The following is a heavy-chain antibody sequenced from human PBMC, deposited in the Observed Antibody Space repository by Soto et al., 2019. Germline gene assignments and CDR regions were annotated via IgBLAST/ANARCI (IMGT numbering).Heavy chain of an antibody. Sequence: EVQLVESGGGLVQPGGSLRLSCAASGFTFSSYSMNWVRQAPGKGLERISYISYSSSSIQYADSVKGRFTISRDNAKNSLYLQMSSLRDEDTAVYYCARAGAGTGYWGQGTLVTVAS. D-gene: IGHD3-10*01. J-gene: IGHJ4*02. CDR3: ARAGAGTGY. CDR1: GFTFSSYS. CDR2: ISYSSSSI. V-gene: IGHV3-48*02.